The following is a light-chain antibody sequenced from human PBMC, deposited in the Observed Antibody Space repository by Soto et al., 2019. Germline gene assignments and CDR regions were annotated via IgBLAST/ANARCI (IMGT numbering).Light chain of an antibody. V-gene: IGKV1-16*02. CDR2: AAT. CDR3: QQYKTYPWT. J-gene: IGKJ1*01. CDR1: QDITNS. Sequence: DIQMTQSPSSLSASVGDRVTITCRASQDITNSLAWFQQKPGSAPKSLIYAATSLQSGVPSNFSGSGSGTDFTLTISSLQPEDIGTYYCQQYKTYPWTFGQGTKVDIK.